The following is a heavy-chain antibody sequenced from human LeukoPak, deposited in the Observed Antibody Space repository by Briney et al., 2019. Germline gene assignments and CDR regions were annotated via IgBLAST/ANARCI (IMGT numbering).Heavy chain of an antibody. D-gene: IGHD2-15*01. J-gene: IGHJ4*02. V-gene: IGHV4-4*09. CDR2: ISDSGRT. CDR3: TRTRVGFCSGGGCYRFFDY. CDR1: GGSISSYY. Sequence: SETLSLTCTVSGGSISSYYWSWIRQPPGKGLEWIGYISDSGRTNYNPSLNSQVTLSVATSKNQFSLKLSSVAGADTAVYYCTRTRVGFCSGGGCYRFFDYWGQGTLVTVSS.